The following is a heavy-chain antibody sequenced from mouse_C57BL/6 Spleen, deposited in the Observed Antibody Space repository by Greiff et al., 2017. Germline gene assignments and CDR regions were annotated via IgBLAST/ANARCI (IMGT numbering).Heavy chain of an antibody. CDR2: ISSGSSTI. V-gene: IGHV5-17*01. Sequence: EVQLVESGGGLVKPGGSLKLSCAASGFTFSDYGMHWVRQAPEKGLEGVAYISSGSSTIYYADTVKGRFTISRDNAKNTLFLQMTSLRSEDTAMYYCARLGGGYWGQGTTLTVSS. J-gene: IGHJ2*01. CDR1: GFTFSDYG. D-gene: IGHD4-1*01. CDR3: ARLGGGY.